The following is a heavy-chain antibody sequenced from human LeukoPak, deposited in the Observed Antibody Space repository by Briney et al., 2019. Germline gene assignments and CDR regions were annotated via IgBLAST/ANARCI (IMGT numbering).Heavy chain of an antibody. Sequence: SETLSLTCTVSGGSISSYYWSWIRQPAGKGLEWIGRIYTSGSTNYNPSLKSRVTMSVDTSKNQFSLKLSSVTAADTAVYYCARDAKRYDSSSWTNWFDPWGQGTLVTVSS. CDR3: ARDAKRYDSSSWTNWFDP. CDR1: GGSISSYY. J-gene: IGHJ5*02. D-gene: IGHD6-13*01. CDR2: IYTSGST. V-gene: IGHV4-4*07.